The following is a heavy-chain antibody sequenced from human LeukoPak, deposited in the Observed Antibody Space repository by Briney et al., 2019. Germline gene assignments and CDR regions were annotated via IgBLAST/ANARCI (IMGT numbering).Heavy chain of an antibody. Sequence: GGSLGLSCAASGFTFSNHWMNWVRQAPGKGLEGVANIKEDGSEKDYVGSVKGRFNISRDNAKNSLYLQMSSLRAEDTAVYFCARDRIGGEEYWGQGTLVTVSS. J-gene: IGHJ4*02. D-gene: IGHD3-16*01. CDR1: GFTFSNHW. CDR2: IKEDGSEK. CDR3: ARDRIGGEEY. V-gene: IGHV3-7*01.